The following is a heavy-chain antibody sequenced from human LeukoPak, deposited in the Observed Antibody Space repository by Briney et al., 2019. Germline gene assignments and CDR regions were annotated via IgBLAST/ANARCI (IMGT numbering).Heavy chain of an antibody. J-gene: IGHJ4*02. CDR3: AKYIFLAAAGQIDY. D-gene: IGHD6-13*01. Sequence: PGGSLRLSCAASGFTFDDYAMHWVRQAPGKGLEWVSGISWNSGSIGYADSVKGRFTISRDNAKNSLYLQMNSLRAEDTALYYCAKYIFLAAAGQIDYWGQGTLVTVSS. CDR1: GFTFDDYA. V-gene: IGHV3-9*01. CDR2: ISWNSGSI.